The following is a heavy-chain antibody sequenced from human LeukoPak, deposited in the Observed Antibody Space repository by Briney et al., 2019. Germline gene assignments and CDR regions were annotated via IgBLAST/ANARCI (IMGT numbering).Heavy chain of an antibody. CDR2: IYTSGST. CDR1: GGSISSGSYY. D-gene: IGHD3-22*01. J-gene: IGHJ4*02. Sequence: SQTLSLTCTVSGGSISSGSYYWSWIRQPAGKGLEWIGRIYTSGSTNYNPSLKSRVTMSVDTSKNQFSLKLSSVTAADTAVYYCARAAHYYDSSGYWSIFDYWGQGTLVTVSS. V-gene: IGHV4-61*02. CDR3: ARAAHYYDSSGYWSIFDY.